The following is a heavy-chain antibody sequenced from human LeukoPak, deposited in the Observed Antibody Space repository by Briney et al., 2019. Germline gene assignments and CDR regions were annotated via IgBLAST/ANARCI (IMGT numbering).Heavy chain of an antibody. CDR1: GGSISSGGYY. Sequence: PSQTLSLTCTVSGGSISSGGYYWSWIGQHPGKGLEWIGYIYYSGSTYYNPSLKSRVTISVDTSKNQFSLKLSSVTAADTAVYYCARGGDGGNSAIYYFDYWGQGTLVTVSS. CDR2: IYYSGST. V-gene: IGHV4-31*03. CDR3: ARGGDGGNSAIYYFDY. D-gene: IGHD4-23*01. J-gene: IGHJ4*02.